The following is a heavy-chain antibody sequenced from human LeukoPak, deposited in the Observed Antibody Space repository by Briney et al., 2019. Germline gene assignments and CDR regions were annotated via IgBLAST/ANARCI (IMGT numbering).Heavy chain of an antibody. J-gene: IGHJ4*02. D-gene: IGHD6-13*01. Sequence: PGGSLRLSCAASGFTFSRYWMHWVRQAPGKGLVWVSRITSDGRSTSHADSVKGRFTTSRDNAKNILYLQMNSLRDEDTAVYYCAGGDSTWLEYWGQGSLVTVSS. CDR2: ITSDGRST. CDR3: AGGDSTWLEY. V-gene: IGHV3-74*01. CDR1: GFTFSRYW.